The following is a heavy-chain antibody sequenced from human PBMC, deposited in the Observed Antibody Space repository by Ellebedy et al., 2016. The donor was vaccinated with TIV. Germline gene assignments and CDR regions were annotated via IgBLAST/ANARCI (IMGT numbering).Heavy chain of an antibody. V-gene: IGHV4-34*01. D-gene: IGHD3-16*01. CDR1: GGSFTGYY. CDR2: INHSGGT. CDR3: ARGQGLRRVYFGMDV. J-gene: IGHJ6*02. Sequence: PSETLSLTCAFYGGSFTGYYWNWIRQPPGKGLEWIGEINHSGGTRYNPSLKSRVTISVDTSNHQFSLRLTSVVAADTAVYYCARGQGLRRVYFGMDVWGQGTTVTVSS.